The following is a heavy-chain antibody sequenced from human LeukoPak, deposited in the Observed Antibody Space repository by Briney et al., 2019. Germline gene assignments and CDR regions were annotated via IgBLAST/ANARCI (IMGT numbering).Heavy chain of an antibody. Sequence: SETLSLTCTVSGGSISSYYLSWIRQPPGKGLEWIGYIYYSGSTKYNPSLKSRVTISVDTSKNQFSLKLSSVTAADTGVYYCATQTPGTWIQLWFGAFDIWGQGTMVTVSS. D-gene: IGHD5-18*01. V-gene: IGHV4-59*01. CDR1: GGSISSYY. CDR3: ATQTPGTWIQLWFGAFDI. J-gene: IGHJ3*02. CDR2: IYYSGST.